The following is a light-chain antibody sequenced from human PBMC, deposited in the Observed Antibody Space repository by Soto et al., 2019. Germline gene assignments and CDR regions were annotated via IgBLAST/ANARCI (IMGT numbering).Light chain of an antibody. CDR2: APS. CDR3: QKYNSAPPFT. J-gene: IGKJ3*01. Sequence: DIQMTQSPSSLSASVGDRVTITCRPSQGITNNLPWYQQKPGKVPKLLIYAPSTLQSGVPSRFSGSGSGTDFTLTISSLQPEDVATYYCQKYNSAPPFTFGPGTKVDIK. CDR1: QGITNN. V-gene: IGKV1-27*01.